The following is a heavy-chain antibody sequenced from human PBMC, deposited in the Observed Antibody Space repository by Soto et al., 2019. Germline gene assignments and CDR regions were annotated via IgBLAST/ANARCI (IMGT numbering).Heavy chain of an antibody. J-gene: IGHJ4*02. CDR3: ARGGHDLWSGPFDY. CDR1: DGSFSTYY. V-gene: IGHV4-4*07. CDR2: IDASGST. D-gene: IGHD3-3*01. Sequence: SETLSLTCTVSDGSFSTYYCNWIRQPAGKGLEWIGRIDASGSTDYDPSLKSRVTMSVDTSKNQVSLRLSSVTAADTAVYYCARGGHDLWSGPFDYWREGAQVTVSS.